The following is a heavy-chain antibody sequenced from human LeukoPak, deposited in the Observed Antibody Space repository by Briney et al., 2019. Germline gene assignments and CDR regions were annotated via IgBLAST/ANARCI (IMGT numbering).Heavy chain of an antibody. J-gene: IGHJ4*02. V-gene: IGHV1-46*01. CDR3: ARDTHGDILTGAFDY. Sequence: ASVKVSCKASGYTFTSYYMHWVRQAPGQGLEWMGIINPSGGSTSYAQKFQGRVTMTRDTSTSTVYIELSSLRSEDTAVYYCARDTHGDILTGAFDYWGQGTLVTVSS. D-gene: IGHD3-9*01. CDR2: INPSGGST. CDR1: GYTFTSYY.